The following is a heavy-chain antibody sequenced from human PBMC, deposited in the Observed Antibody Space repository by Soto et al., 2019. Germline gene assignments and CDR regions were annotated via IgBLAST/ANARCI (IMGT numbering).Heavy chain of an antibody. CDR3: ARGPDYDYWSGYYRGPFDN. V-gene: IGHV3-7*01. CDR1: GSTFSSYW. J-gene: IGHJ4*02. Sequence: GGSLRLSCVVSGSTFSSYWMSWVRQAPGKGLEWVATIKQDGSVEYYVDAVKGRFTISRDYAKNSVYLQMNSLRAADTAVYYCARGPDYDYWSGYYRGPFDNWGQGTLVTVSS. D-gene: IGHD3-3*01. CDR2: IKQDGSVE.